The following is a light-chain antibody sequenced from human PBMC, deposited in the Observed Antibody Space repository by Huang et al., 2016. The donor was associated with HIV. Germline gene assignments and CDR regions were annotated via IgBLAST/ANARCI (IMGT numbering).Light chain of an antibody. V-gene: IGKV1-39*01. Sequence: DIQMTQSPPSLSASLGDRVPITCRASQSITTYLNWYRHKPGEAPELLIHATSTLQNGVPSRFSGGGSGTDFTLTITNLQPEDVASYYCQQSYNLPYTFGRGTKVDIK. CDR3: QQSYNLPYT. J-gene: IGKJ2*01. CDR1: QSITTY. CDR2: ATS.